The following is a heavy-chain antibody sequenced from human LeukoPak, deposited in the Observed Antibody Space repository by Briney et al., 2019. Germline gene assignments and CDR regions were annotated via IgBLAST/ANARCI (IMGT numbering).Heavy chain of an antibody. V-gene: IGHV1-2*02. D-gene: IGHD2-15*01. Sequence: ASVKVSCKASEYTFTGYYMHWVRQAPGQGLEWMGWINPNSGGTNYAQKFQGRVTMTRDTSISTAYMVLSRLRSDDTAMYYCARVNSGAGCSGGSCYYDYWGQGTLVTVSS. CDR2: INPNSGGT. J-gene: IGHJ4*02. CDR3: ARVNSGAGCSGGSCYYDY. CDR1: EYTFTGYY.